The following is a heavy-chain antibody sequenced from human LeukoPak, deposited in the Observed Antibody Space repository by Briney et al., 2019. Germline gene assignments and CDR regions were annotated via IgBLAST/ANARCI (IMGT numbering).Heavy chain of an antibody. V-gene: IGHV4-34*01. J-gene: IGHJ4*02. CDR3: ARPSLFGDYNY. CDR2: INHSGST. Sequence: PSETLSLTCAVYGGSFSGYYWSWIRQPPGKGLEWIGEINHSGSTNYNPSLKSRVTISVDTSKNQFSLKLSSVTAADTAVYYCARPSLFGDYNYWGQGTLVTVSS. CDR1: GGSFSGYY. D-gene: IGHD4-17*01.